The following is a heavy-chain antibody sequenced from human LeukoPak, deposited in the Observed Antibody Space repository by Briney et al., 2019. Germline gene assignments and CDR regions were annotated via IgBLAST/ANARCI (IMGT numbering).Heavy chain of an antibody. CDR3: FTSNIVATIGFYYYYYGMDV. Sequence: GGSLRLSCAAPGFTFSSYAMSSVRQAPGKVLEWVSPISGSGGSTYYADSVKGRFTISRDKSKNTLYLQMNSLRAEDTAVYYCFTSNIVATIGFYYYYYGMDVWGQGTTVTVSS. V-gene: IGHV3-23*01. CDR2: ISGSGGST. D-gene: IGHD5-12*01. CDR1: GFTFSSYA. J-gene: IGHJ6*02.